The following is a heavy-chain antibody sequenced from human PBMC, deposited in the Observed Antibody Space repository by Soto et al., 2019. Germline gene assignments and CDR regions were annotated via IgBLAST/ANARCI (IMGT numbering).Heavy chain of an antibody. CDR3: AHKGDGYRGFKY. D-gene: IGHD5-12*01. CDR2: IYWDDDK. Sequence: QITLKESGPPLVKPTQTLTLTCTFSGFSLSTSGVGVGWIRQPPGKALEWLALIYWDDDKRYSPSLKSRLTIXKXTSKNQVVLTMTTMDPVDTATYDCAHKGDGYRGFKYWGQGTLVTVSS. CDR1: GFSLSTSGVG. V-gene: IGHV2-5*02. J-gene: IGHJ4*02.